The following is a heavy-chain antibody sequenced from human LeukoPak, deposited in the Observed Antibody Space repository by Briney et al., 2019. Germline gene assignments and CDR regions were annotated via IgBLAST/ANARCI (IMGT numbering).Heavy chain of an antibody. D-gene: IGHD6-19*01. CDR3: AKVGRSGWPLDN. CDR1: GSTFSSYA. J-gene: IGHJ4*02. V-gene: IGHV3-23*01. CDR2: ISGSGGST. Sequence: PGGSLRLSCAASGSTFSSYAMSWVRQAPGKGLEWVSAISGSGGSTYYADSVKGRFTISRDNSKNTLYLQMNSLRVEDTAVYYCAKVGRSGWPLDNWGQGTLVTVSS.